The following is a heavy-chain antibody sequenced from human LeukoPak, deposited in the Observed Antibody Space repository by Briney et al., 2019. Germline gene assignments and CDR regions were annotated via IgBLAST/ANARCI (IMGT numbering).Heavy chain of an antibody. CDR2: IWYDGSNK. CDR1: GFTFSSYG. V-gene: IGHV3-33*06. Sequence: PGRSLRLSCAASGFTFSSYGMHWVRQAPGKGLEWVAVIWYDGSNKYYADSVKGRFTISRDNSKNTLYLQMNSLRAEDTAVYYCANSPGYCGGDCAVDYWGQGTLVTVSS. D-gene: IGHD2-21*02. J-gene: IGHJ4*02. CDR3: ANSPGYCGGDCAVDY.